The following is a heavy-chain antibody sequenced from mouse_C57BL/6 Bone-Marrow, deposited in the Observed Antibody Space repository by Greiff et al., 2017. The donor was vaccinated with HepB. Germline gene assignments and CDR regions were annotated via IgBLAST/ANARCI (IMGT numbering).Heavy chain of an antibody. Sequence: EVKLMESGGGLVQPGGSLKLSCAASGFTFSDYYMYWVRQTPEKRLEWVAYISNGGGSTYYPDTVKGRFTISRDNAKNTLYLQMSSLKSEDTAMYYCTPHYYGSSLWFAYWGQGTLVTVSA. J-gene: IGHJ3*01. CDR3: TPHYYGSSLWFAY. CDR1: GFTFSDYY. CDR2: ISNGGGST. D-gene: IGHD1-1*01. V-gene: IGHV5-12*01.